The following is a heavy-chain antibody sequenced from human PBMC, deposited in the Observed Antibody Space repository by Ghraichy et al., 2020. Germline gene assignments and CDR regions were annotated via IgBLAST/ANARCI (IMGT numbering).Heavy chain of an antibody. J-gene: IGHJ4*02. D-gene: IGHD2-15*01. V-gene: IGHV4-34*01. CDR3: ARASLFDTIVVVVAATGGFDY. Sequence: SQTLSLTCAVYGGSFSGYYWSWIRQPPGKGLEWIGEINHSGSTNYNPSLKSRVTISVDTSKNQFSLKLSSVTAADTAVYYCARASLFDTIVVVVAATGGFDYWGQGTLVTVSS. CDR1: GGSFSGYY. CDR2: INHSGST.